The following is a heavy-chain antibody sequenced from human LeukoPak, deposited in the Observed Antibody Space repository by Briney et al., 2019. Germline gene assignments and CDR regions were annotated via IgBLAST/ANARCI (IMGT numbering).Heavy chain of an antibody. J-gene: IGHJ5*02. V-gene: IGHV4-39*01. D-gene: IGHD6-13*01. Sequence: SETLSLTCTVSGGSISSSSYYWGWIRQPPGKGLEWIGSIYYSGSTYYNPSLKSRVTISVDTSKNQFSLKLSSVTAADTAVYYCARHECSSNWYLNWFDPWGQGTLVTVSS. CDR1: GGSISSSSYY. CDR3: ARHECSSNWYLNWFDP. CDR2: IYYSGST.